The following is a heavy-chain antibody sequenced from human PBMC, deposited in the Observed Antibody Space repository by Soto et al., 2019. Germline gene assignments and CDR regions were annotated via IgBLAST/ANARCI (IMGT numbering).Heavy chain of an antibody. CDR1: GFTFTDHS. CDR2: INSGGRNI. D-gene: IGHD3-10*01. Sequence: QVQLVESGGGLVKPGGSLRLSCTASGFTFTDHSMTWIRQAPGKGLEWVSYINSGGRNIYYADSVRGRFTISRDNAKNSVYLQMSSLRAEDTAIYYCARDIRGANWGQGTLVIVSS. V-gene: IGHV3-11*01. CDR3: ARDIRGAN. J-gene: IGHJ4*02.